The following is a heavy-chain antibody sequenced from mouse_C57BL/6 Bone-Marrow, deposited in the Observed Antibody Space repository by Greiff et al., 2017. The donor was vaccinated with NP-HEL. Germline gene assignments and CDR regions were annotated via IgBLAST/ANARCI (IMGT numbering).Heavy chain of an antibody. CDR1: GYTFTSYW. CDR3: ARFRNYYGSFFAY. D-gene: IGHD1-1*01. Sequence: VQLQQPGAELVKPGASVKMSCKASGYTFTSYWITWVKQRPGQGLEWIGDIYPGSGSTNYNEKFKSKATLTVDTSSSTAYMQLSSLTSEDSAVYYCARFRNYYGSFFAYWGQGTLVTVSA. CDR2: IYPGSGST. J-gene: IGHJ3*01. V-gene: IGHV1-55*01.